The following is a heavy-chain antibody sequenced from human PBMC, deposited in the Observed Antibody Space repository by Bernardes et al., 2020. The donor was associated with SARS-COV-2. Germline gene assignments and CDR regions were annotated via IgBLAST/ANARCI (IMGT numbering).Heavy chain of an antibody. J-gene: IGHJ6*02. Sequence: SETLSLTCTVSGGLIGSHYWSWLRQSPGKGLEWIGNVYFTGNTNHNPSLRSRAIIGIDTSKSQFSLRLNSVTAADAAVYYCARDVFLGSSWDQSYYGMDVWGQGTTVTVSS. CDR3: ARDVFLGSSWDQSYYGMDV. V-gene: IGHV4-59*11. CDR1: GGLIGSHY. D-gene: IGHD6-13*01. CDR2: VYFTGNT.